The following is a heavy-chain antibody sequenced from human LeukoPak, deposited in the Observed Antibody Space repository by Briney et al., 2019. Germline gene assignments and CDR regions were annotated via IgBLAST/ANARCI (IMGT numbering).Heavy chain of an antibody. V-gene: IGHV4-34*01. CDR2: INHSGST. CDR1: GGSFSGYY. Sequence: SETLSLTCAVYGGSFSGYYRSWVRQPPGKGLEWLGEINHSGSTNYNPSLKSRVTISVDTSKNQFSLKLSSVTAADTAVYYCAGIRDGCNMVDYWGQGTLVTVSS. CDR3: AGIRDGCNMVDY. J-gene: IGHJ4*02. D-gene: IGHD5-24*01.